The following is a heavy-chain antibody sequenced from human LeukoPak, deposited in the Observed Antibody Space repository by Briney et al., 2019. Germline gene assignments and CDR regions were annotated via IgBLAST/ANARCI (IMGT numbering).Heavy chain of an antibody. J-gene: IGHJ4*02. Sequence: GGSLRLSCAASGFTFSSYSMNWVRQAPGKGLEWVSSISSSSSYIYYADSVKGRFTISRDNSKNTLYLQMNSLRAEDTAVYYCAKDVDGPTPYYFDYWGQGTLVTVSS. CDR2: ISSSSSYI. CDR1: GFTFSSYS. CDR3: AKDVDGPTPYYFDY. D-gene: IGHD4-17*01. V-gene: IGHV3-21*04.